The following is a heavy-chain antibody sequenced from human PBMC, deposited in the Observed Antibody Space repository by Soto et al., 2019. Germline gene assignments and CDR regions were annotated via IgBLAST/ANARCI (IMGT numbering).Heavy chain of an antibody. Sequence: SETLSLTCAVYGGSFSGYYWSWIRQPPGKGLEWIGEINHSGSTNYNPSLKSRVTISVDTSKNQFSLKLSSVTAADTAVYYCARGSSVLRFLEWSTWHYYYYGMDVWGQGTTVNVSS. CDR3: ARGSSVLRFLEWSTWHYYYYGMDV. CDR1: GGSFSGYY. V-gene: IGHV4-34*01. J-gene: IGHJ6*02. D-gene: IGHD3-3*01. CDR2: INHSGST.